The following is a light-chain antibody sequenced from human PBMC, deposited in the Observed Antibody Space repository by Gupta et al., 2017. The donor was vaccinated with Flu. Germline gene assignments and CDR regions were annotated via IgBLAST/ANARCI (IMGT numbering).Light chain of an antibody. V-gene: IGLV1-40*01. CDR3: QSYDSSLRGWV. CDR1: TSNIGAGYD. J-gene: IGLJ3*02. Sequence: QSVLTQPPSVSGAPGQRVTISCTGSTSNIGAGYDVQWYQQLPGTAPKLLIYGNGKQPSGVPDRFSGSKSDTSAYLAITGLQAEDEADYYCQSYDSSLRGWVFGGGTKLTVL. CDR2: GNG.